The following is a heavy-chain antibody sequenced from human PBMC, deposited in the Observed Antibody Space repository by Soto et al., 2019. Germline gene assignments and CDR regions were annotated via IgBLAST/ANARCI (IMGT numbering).Heavy chain of an antibody. CDR1: GGSISNYY. J-gene: IGHJ4*02. CDR2: IYYSGST. V-gene: IGHV4-59*01. D-gene: IGHD1-26*01. CDR3: ARGGIVGAISLVY. Sequence: SGTLSLTCTASGGSISNYYWSWLRQTPGKGLEWIGFIYYSGSTKYNPSLTSRVTIAVDTSKHQFSLKLSSVTAADTAVYYCARGGIVGAISLVYWGQGTLVTVSS.